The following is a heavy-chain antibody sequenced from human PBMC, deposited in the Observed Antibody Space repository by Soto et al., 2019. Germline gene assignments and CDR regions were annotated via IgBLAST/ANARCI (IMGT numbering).Heavy chain of an antibody. Sequence: PGGSLRLSCAASGFTFSDYYMSWIRQAPGKGLEWVSYISSSGSTIYYADSVKGRFTISRDNAKNSLYLQMNSLRAEDTAVYYCARDSPKVGYCSGRSCSGIDYWGQGTLVTVSS. CDR3: ARDSPKVGYCSGRSCSGIDY. D-gene: IGHD2-15*01. V-gene: IGHV3-11*01. J-gene: IGHJ4*02. CDR2: ISSSGSTI. CDR1: GFTFSDYY.